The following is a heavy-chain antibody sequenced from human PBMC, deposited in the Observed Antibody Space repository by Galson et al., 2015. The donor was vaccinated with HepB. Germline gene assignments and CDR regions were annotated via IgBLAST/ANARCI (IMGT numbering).Heavy chain of an antibody. CDR2: ISSSSSTI. CDR1: GFTFSSYS. D-gene: IGHD2-21*01. J-gene: IGHJ4*02. Sequence: SLRLSCAASGFTFSSYSMNWVRQAPGKGLEWVSYISSSSSTIYYADSVKGRFTISRDNAKNSLYLQMNSLRAEDTAVYYCARGGPRLVVIDYYFDYWGQGTLVTVSS. CDR3: ARGGPRLVVIDYYFDY. V-gene: IGHV3-48*01.